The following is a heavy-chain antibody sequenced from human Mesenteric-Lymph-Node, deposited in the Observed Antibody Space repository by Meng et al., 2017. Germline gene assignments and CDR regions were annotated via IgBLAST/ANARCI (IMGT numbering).Heavy chain of an antibody. V-gene: IGHV4-61*01. CDR1: GGSVSSGSYY. J-gene: IGHJ6*02. CDR2: IYYSGST. CDR3: ARVPYDSSGYFLCGADV. Sequence: SETLSLTCTVSGGSVSSGSYYWSWIRQPPGKGLEWIGYIYYSGSTNYNPSLKSRVTISVDTSKNQFSLKLSSVTAADTAVYYCARVPYDSSGYFLCGADVWGQGTTVTVSS. D-gene: IGHD3-22*01.